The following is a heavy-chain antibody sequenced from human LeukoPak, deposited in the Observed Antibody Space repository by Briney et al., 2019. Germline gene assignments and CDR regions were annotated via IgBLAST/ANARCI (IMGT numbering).Heavy chain of an antibody. D-gene: IGHD1-26*01. V-gene: IGHV5-10-1*01. J-gene: IGHJ4*02. Sequence: RGESLQISCKGSGSSFSNYWISWVRQLPGKGLEWMGRIDPSDSYTNYSPSFQGHVTISADKSISTAYLQWNSLKASDTAIYYCARQEYSGSYYVYWGQGTLVTVSS. CDR1: GSSFSNYW. CDR2: IDPSDSYT. CDR3: ARQEYSGSYYVY.